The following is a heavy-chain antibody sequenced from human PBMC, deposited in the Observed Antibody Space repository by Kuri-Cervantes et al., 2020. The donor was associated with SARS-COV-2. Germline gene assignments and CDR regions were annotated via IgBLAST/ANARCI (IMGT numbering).Heavy chain of an antibody. J-gene: IGHJ3*02. Sequence: GESLKISCVASGFTLTKYTMNWVRQAPGKALEWVSSISGSGSYIYYADSVKGRFTISRESGESSLYLHMNSLRGDDTAVYYCARNPYLEWLFTPDAFDIWGQGTMVTVSS. D-gene: IGHD3-3*01. CDR3: ARNPYLEWLFTPDAFDI. CDR2: ISGSGSYI. V-gene: IGHV3-21*01. CDR1: GFTLTKYT.